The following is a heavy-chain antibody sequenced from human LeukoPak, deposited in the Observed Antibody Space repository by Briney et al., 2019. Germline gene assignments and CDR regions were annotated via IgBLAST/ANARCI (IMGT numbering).Heavy chain of an antibody. V-gene: IGHV4-38-2*01. CDR3: AGETFGAPRLDY. Sequence: SETLSLTCDVSGYSISSGYFWGWIRQPPGEGLEWIGNVFHTGSTYYNPSLKSRVTISVDMSKNQLSLKMRPVTAADTAVYYCAGETFGAPRLDYWGQGILVIVSS. CDR1: GYSISSGYF. CDR2: VFHTGST. J-gene: IGHJ4*02. D-gene: IGHD3-10*01.